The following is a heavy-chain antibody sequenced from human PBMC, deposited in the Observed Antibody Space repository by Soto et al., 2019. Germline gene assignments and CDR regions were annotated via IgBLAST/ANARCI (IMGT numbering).Heavy chain of an antibody. J-gene: IGHJ4*02. D-gene: IGHD4-17*01. Sequence: SVKVSCKASGFTFSSSAVHWVRQARGHRLEWIGWIDVGSANANYAQMLQERVTIGRDMSTSTAYMELSSLRPEDTAVYYCARRFSVYGDYGRYFDFWGQGTLVPVSS. CDR3: ARRFSVYGDYGRYFDF. CDR1: GFTFSSSA. V-gene: IGHV1-58*01. CDR2: IDVGSANA.